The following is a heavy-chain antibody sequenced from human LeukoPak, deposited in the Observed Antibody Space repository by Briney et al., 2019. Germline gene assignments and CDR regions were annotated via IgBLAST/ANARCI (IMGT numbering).Heavy chain of an antibody. V-gene: IGHV4-31*03. D-gene: IGHD5-18*01. CDR1: GGSISSGDYY. J-gene: IGHJ4*02. CDR2: IYYSGST. Sequence: SETLSLTCTVSGGSISSGDYYWSWIRQHPGKGLEWIGYIYYSGSTYYNPSLKSRVTISVYTSKNQFSLKLSSVTAADTAVYYCARGFRGYSFGGGFYFDYWGQGTLVTVSS. CDR3: ARGFRGYSFGGGFYFDY.